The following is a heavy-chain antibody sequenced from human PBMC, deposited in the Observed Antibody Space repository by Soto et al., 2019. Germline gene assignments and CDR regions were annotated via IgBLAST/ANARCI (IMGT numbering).Heavy chain of an antibody. CDR1: GGTFSSYA. CDR3: ARHVPAAGYYDGMDV. J-gene: IGHJ6*02. V-gene: IGHV1-69*12. Sequence: QVQLVQSGAEVKKPGSSVKVSCKASGGTFSSYAISWVRQAPGQGLEWMGGIIPIFGTANYAQKFQGRVTTTADESTGAAYMELSSLRSEDTAVYYCARHVPAAGYYDGMDVWGQGTTVTVSS. CDR2: IIPIFGTA. D-gene: IGHD2-2*01.